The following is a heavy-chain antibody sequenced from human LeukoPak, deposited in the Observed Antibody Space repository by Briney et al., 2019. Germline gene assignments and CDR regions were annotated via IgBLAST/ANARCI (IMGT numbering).Heavy chain of an antibody. Sequence: GRSLRLSCAASGFTFSSYAMHWVRQAPGKGLEWVAVISYDGSNKYYADSMKGRFTISRDNSKNTLYLQMNSLRAEDTAVYYCARESQDYGDYEGYFDYWGQGTLVTVSS. CDR2: ISYDGSNK. V-gene: IGHV3-30-3*01. CDR3: ARESQDYGDYEGYFDY. J-gene: IGHJ4*02. D-gene: IGHD4-17*01. CDR1: GFTFSSYA.